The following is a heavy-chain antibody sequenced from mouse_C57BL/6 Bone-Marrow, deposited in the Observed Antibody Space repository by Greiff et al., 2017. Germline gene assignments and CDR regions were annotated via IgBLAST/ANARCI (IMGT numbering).Heavy chain of an antibody. J-gene: IGHJ4*01. V-gene: IGHV7-3*01. CDR1: GFTFTDYY. CDR2: IRNKANGYTT. CDR3: ARWDDYCAMDY. Sequence: EVQGVESGGGLVQPGGSLSLSCAASGFTFTDYYMSWVRQPPGKALEWLGFIRNKANGYTTEYSASVKGRFTISRDNSQSILYLQMNALRAEDSATYYCARWDDYCAMDYWGQGTSVTVSS.